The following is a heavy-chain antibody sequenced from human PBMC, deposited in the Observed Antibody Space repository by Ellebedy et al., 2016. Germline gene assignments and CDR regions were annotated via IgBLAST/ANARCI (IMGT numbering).Heavy chain of an antibody. V-gene: IGHV3-53*01. CDR1: GFTFSSYW. D-gene: IGHD1/OR15-1a*01. CDR3: ERGPETTWYFDL. CDR2: IYSGGST. J-gene: IGHJ2*01. Sequence: GESLKISCAASGFTFSSYWMSWVRQAPGKGLEWVSVIYSGGSTYYADSVKGRFTISRDNSKNKLYLQMNSLRAEDTAVYYCERGPETTWYFDLWGRGTLVTVSS.